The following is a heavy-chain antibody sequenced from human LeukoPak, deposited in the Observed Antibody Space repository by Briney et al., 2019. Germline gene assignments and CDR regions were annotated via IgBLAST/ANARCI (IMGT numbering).Heavy chain of an antibody. V-gene: IGHV4-59*01. Sequence: SETLSLTCTVSGGSISSYYWSWIRQPPGKGLEWIGYIYYSGCTNYNPSLKSRVTISVDTSKNQFSLKLSSVTAADTAVYYCARVDTAMVFNWFDPWGQGTLVTVSS. CDR1: GGSISSYY. J-gene: IGHJ5*02. CDR2: IYYSGCT. CDR3: ARVDTAMVFNWFDP. D-gene: IGHD5-18*01.